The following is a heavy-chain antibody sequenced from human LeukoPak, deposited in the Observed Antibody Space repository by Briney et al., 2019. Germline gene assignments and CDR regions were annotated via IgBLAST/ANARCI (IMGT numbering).Heavy chain of an antibody. CDR2: MNPNSGNT. CDR3: AREFPNYDFWSGYYGDYYFDY. V-gene: IGHV1-8*01. CDR1: GYTFTSYD. Sequence: GASVKVSCKASGYTFTSYDINWVRQATGQGLEWMGWMNPNSGNTGYAQKFQGRVTMTRNTSISTAYMELSSLRSEDTAVYYCAREFPNYDFWSGYYGDYYFDYWGQGTLVTVSS. J-gene: IGHJ4*02. D-gene: IGHD3-3*01.